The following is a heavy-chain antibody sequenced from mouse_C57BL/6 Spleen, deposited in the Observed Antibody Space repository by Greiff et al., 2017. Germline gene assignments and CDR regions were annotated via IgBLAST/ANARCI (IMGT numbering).Heavy chain of an antibody. V-gene: IGHV1-64*01. CDR3: ASTVVADY. CDR1: GYTFTDYW. Sequence: VQLQQPGAELVKPGASVKLSCKASGYTFTDYWMHWVKQRPGQGLEWIGLIHPGSGSTNYTEKFKSKATLTVDKSSSTAYMQLSSLTSEDSAVXYCASTVVADYWGQGTTLTVSS. J-gene: IGHJ2*01. D-gene: IGHD1-1*01. CDR2: IHPGSGST.